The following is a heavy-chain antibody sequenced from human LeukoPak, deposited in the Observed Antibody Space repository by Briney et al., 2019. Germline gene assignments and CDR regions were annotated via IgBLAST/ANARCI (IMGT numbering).Heavy chain of an antibody. V-gene: IGHV4-30-4*08. CDR2: IPDSGST. J-gene: IGHJ4*02. D-gene: IGHD5-18*01. CDR1: GGSINSGDYY. Sequence: SETLSLTCTVSGGSINSGDYYWSWIRQPPGKGLEWIGYIPDSGSTYYNPSLKSRVTISVDTSKNQFSLRLSSVTAADTAVYFCASRGYSDYFDHWGQGTLVTVSS. CDR3: ASRGYSDYFDH.